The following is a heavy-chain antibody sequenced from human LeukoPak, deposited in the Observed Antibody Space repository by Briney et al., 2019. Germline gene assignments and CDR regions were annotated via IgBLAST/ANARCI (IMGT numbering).Heavy chain of an antibody. CDR3: ARGLDDYSNHHFDY. J-gene: IGHJ4*02. V-gene: IGHV4-31*03. D-gene: IGHD4-4*01. Sequence: SETLSLTCTVSGGSITSVGYYWSWIRQHPGKGLEWIGYIYYSGSTYYNPSLPSLKSRVTISVDTSKNQFSLKLSSVTAADTAVYYCARGLDDYSNHHFDYWGQGTLVTVSS. CDR1: GGSITSVGYY. CDR2: IYYSGST.